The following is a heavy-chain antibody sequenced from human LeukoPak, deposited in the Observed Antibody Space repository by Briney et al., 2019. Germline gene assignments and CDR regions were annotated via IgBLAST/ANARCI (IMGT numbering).Heavy chain of an antibody. CDR2: IWYDGSNK. J-gene: IGHJ6*03. V-gene: IGHV3-33*07. CDR1: GFTFNSYA. CDR3: ARARGWEPNYYHYYMDV. Sequence: GGCLRLSCIPSGFTFNSYAMFWVRQAPGKGLEWVSLIWYDGSNKYYADSVKGRFTISRDNSKNTLYLQMNSLRAEDTAVYYCARARGWEPNYYHYYMDVWGKGTTVTVSS. D-gene: IGHD1-26*01.